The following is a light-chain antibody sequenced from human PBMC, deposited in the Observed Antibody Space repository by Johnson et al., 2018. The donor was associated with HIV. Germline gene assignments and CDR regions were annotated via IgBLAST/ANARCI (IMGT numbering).Light chain of an antibody. Sequence: QSVLTQPPSVSAAPGQKVTISCSGSSSNIGNNYVSWYQQFPGTAPKLLIYDNNKRPSGIPDRFSASKSGTSATLGITGLQTGDEADYYCATWDGRLSFYVFGTVTKVPVL. V-gene: IGLV1-51*01. J-gene: IGLJ1*01. CDR2: DNN. CDR1: SSNIGNNY. CDR3: ATWDGRLSFYV.